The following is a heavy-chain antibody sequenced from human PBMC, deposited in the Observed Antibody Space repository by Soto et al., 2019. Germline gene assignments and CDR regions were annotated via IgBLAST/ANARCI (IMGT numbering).Heavy chain of an antibody. Sequence: DVQLVESGGGLVQSGRSLRLSCAASGFTFDDYAMHWVRQVPGKGLEWVSSISWNGGNIVYADSVKGRFIISRDNAKNSLYLQLNTLRADDTALYYCAKGKGYSNYYSIDYWGQGTLVTVSS. D-gene: IGHD4-4*01. J-gene: IGHJ4*02. CDR1: GFTFDDYA. V-gene: IGHV3-9*01. CDR3: AKGKGYSNYYSIDY. CDR2: ISWNGGNI.